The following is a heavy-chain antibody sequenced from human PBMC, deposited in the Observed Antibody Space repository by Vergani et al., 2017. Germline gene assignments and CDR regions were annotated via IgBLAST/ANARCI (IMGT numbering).Heavy chain of an antibody. CDR1: GYTFTSYD. J-gene: IGHJ5*02. Sequence: QVQLVQSGAEVKKPGASVKVSCKASGYTFTSYDINWVRQATGQGLEWMGWMNPNSGNTGYAQKFQGRVTMTRNTSISTAYMELSSLRSEDTAVYYCARDHETMVRGSPTQGWFDPWGQGTLVTVSS. CDR2: MNPNSGNT. V-gene: IGHV1-8*01. CDR3: ARDHETMVRGSPTQGWFDP. D-gene: IGHD3-10*01.